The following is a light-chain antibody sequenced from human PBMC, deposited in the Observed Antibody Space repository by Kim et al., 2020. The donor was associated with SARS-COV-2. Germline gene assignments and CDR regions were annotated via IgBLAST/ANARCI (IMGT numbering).Light chain of an antibody. CDR2: GAS. CDR3: QQYNNWL. CDR1: QTVSSN. Sequence: EIVVTQSPATLSVSPGERATLSCRATQTVSSNLAWYQQKPGQAPRLLIYGASTRATGIPARFSGSGSGTEFTLTISSLQSEDFAVYYCQQYNNWLFGGGTKVDIK. J-gene: IGKJ4*01. V-gene: IGKV3-15*01.